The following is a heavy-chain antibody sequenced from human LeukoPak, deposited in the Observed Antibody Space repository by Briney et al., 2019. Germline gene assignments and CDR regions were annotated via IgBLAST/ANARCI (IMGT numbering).Heavy chain of an antibody. Sequence: PSETLSLTCTVSGGSISSYYWSWIRQPPGKGLEWIGYIYYSGGTNYNPSLKSRVTISVDTSKNQFSLKLSSVTAADTAVYYCARWAYGGNSDGIDYWGQGTLVTVSS. CDR1: GGSISSYY. CDR3: ARWAYGGNSDGIDY. V-gene: IGHV4-59*01. J-gene: IGHJ4*02. D-gene: IGHD4-23*01. CDR2: IYYSGGT.